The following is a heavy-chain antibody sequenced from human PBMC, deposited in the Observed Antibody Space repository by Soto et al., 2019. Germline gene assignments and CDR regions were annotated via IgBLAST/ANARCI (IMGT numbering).Heavy chain of an antibody. CDR1: GGSISSSSYY. CDR3: ARLLWEGWLVRRVSGSFDY. D-gene: IGHD6-19*01. CDR2: IYYSGST. V-gene: IGHV4-39*01. J-gene: IGHJ4*02. Sequence: PSETLSLTCTVSGGSISSSSYYWGWIRQPPGKGLEWIGSIYYSGSTYYNPSLKSRVTISVDTSKNQFSLKLSSVTAADTAVYYCARLLWEGWLVRRVSGSFDYWGQGTLVTVSS.